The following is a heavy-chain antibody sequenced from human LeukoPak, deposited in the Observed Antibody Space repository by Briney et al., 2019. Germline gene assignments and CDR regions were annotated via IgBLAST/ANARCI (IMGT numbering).Heavy chain of an antibody. CDR1: GFTLSSYA. CDR2: ISGSGGST. V-gene: IGHV3-23*01. CDR3: AKCGTYYYDSALDY. J-gene: IGHJ4*02. Sequence: PGGSLRLSCAASGFTLSSYAVSWVRPAPGKGLEWVSAISGSGGSTYYADSVKGRFTISRDNSKNTLYLQMNSLRAEDTAVYYCAKCGTYYYDSALDYWGQGTLVTVSS. D-gene: IGHD3-22*01.